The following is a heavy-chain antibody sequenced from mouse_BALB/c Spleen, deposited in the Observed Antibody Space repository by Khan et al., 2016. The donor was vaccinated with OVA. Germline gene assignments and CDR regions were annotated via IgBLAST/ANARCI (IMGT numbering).Heavy chain of an antibody. Sequence: EVQLQESGPELVKPGASVKMSCKASGYTFTNYVMHWVKQKPGQGLEWIGYINPYNDGTKYNEKFKGKATLTSDKSSSTAYMELSSLTSEDSSVYYCARYGSSPYYAIDYWGQGTSVTVSS. CDR3: ARYGSSPYYAIDY. D-gene: IGHD1-1*01. CDR2: INPYNDGT. CDR1: GYTFTNYV. J-gene: IGHJ4*01. V-gene: IGHV1S136*01.